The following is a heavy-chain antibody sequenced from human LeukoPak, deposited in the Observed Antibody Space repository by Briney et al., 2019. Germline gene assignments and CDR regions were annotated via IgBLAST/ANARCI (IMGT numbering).Heavy chain of an antibody. J-gene: IGHJ6*02. V-gene: IGHV3-23*01. CDR2: ISNNGGYT. D-gene: IGHD3-16*01. CDR3: AKPTTSLAV. Sequence: GGSLRLSCAASGFTFSSSAMSWVRQAPGKGLEWVSAISNNGGYTYYADSVQGRFTISRDNSKSTLCLQMNSLRAEDTAVYYCAKPTTSLAVWGQGTTVTVSS. CDR1: GFTFSSSA.